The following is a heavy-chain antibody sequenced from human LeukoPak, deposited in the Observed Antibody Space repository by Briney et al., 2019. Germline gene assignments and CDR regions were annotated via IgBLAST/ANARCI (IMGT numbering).Heavy chain of an antibody. J-gene: IGHJ5*02. V-gene: IGHV4-38-2*02. CDR2: INHSGST. D-gene: IGHD6-19*01. CDR3: ARASWYSSGWYRDWFDP. Sequence: SETLSLTCTVSGYSISSGYYWGWIRQPPGKGLEWIGEINHSGSTNYNPSLKSRVTISVDTSKNQFSLKLSSVTAADTAVYYCARASWYSSGWYRDWFDPWGQGTLVTVSS. CDR1: GYSISSGYY.